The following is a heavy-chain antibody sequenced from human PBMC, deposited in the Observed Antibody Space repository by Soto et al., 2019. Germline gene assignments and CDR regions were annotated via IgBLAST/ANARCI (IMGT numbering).Heavy chain of an antibody. CDR2: ISGSGGST. V-gene: IGHV3-23*01. D-gene: IGHD3-22*01. CDR3: ARDFYDSSGEI. Sequence: EVQLLESGGGLVQPGGSLRLSCAASGFTFSPYAMSWVRQAPGKGLEWVSSISGSGGSTNYADSVKGRFTVSRDNSKRTLSLQMNSLREEDTAIYYCARDFYDSSGEIWGQGTMVTVSS. J-gene: IGHJ3*02. CDR1: GFTFSPYA.